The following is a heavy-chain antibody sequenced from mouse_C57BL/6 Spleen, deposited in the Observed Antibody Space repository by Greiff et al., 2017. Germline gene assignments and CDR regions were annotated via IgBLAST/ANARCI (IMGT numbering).Heavy chain of an antibody. V-gene: IGHV1-50*01. CDR2: IDPSDSYT. D-gene: IGHD2-1*01. Sequence: QVQLQQPGAELVKPGASVKLSCKASGYTFTSYWMQWVKQRPGQGLEWIGEIDPSDSYTNYNQKFKGKATLTVDTSSSTAYMQLSSLTSEDSAVYYCARSSGGYGNYGAMDYWGQGTSVTVSS. CDR1: GYTFTSYW. CDR3: ARSSGGYGNYGAMDY. J-gene: IGHJ4*01.